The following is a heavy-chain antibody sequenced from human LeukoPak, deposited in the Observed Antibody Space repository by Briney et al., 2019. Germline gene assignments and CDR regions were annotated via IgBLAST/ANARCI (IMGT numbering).Heavy chain of an antibody. V-gene: IGHV1-8*03. CDR1: GYTFTSYD. J-gene: IGHJ5*02. Sequence: ASVKVSCKASGYTFTSYDINWVRQATGQGLEWMGWMNPNSGNTGYAQKFQGRVTITRNTSISTAYMELSSLRSEGTAVYSCARDFWSGYYPAWGQGTLVTVSS. D-gene: IGHD3-3*01. CDR2: MNPNSGNT. CDR3: ARDFWSGYYPA.